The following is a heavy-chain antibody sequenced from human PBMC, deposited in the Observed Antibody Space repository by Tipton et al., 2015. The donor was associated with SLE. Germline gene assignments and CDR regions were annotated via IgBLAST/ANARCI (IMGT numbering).Heavy chain of an antibody. Sequence: QSGAEVKKPGASVKVSCKSSGNTFTSYAFSWVRQAPGQGLEWMGWISAYNGNTNYAQKLQGRVTMTSDTSTSTAYMELRSLRSDDTAIYYCARVRVDTAMGVFDFWGQGTLVSVSS. CDR1: GNTFTSYA. V-gene: IGHV1-18*01. CDR2: ISAYNGNT. CDR3: ARVRVDTAMGVFDF. J-gene: IGHJ4*02. D-gene: IGHD5-18*01.